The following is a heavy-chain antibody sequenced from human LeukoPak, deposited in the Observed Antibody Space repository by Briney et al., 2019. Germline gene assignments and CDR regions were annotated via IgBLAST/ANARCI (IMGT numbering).Heavy chain of an antibody. D-gene: IGHD3-22*01. CDR1: GFTVSSNY. V-gene: IGHV3-66*01. J-gene: IGHJ4*02. CDR2: IYSGGST. CDR3: ARDPGIYYDSSGYSDY. Sequence: PGGSLRLSCAASGFTVSSNYMSWVRQAPGKGLEWVSVIYSGGSTYYADSVKGRFTISRDNSKNTLYLQMNSLRAEDTAVYYCARDPGIYYDSSGYSDYWGQGTLVTVSS.